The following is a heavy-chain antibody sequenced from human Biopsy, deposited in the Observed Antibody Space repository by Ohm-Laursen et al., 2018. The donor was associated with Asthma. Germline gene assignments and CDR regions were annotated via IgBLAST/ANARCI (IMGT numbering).Heavy chain of an antibody. V-gene: IGHV3-30*03. CDR3: ARQSGQDNGDSSGFDI. J-gene: IGHJ3*02. D-gene: IGHD3-22*01. CDR1: GFVFSQCG. CDR2: VSSDGHNK. Sequence: LSLTCAASGFVFSQCGMHWVRQGPGKGLEWVALVSSDGHNKYYEDSVKGRFTISRDNSRNRLYLQINRLTVEDSAVYFCARQSGQDNGDSSGFDIWGQGTKVAVSS.